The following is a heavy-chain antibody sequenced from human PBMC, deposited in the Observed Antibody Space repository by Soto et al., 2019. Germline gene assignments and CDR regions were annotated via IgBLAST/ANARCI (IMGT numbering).Heavy chain of an antibody. V-gene: IGHV4-39*01. D-gene: IGHD3-3*01. CDR1: GGSISSSSYY. CDR3: ARQEGLGDDFWSDY. J-gene: IGHJ4*02. CDR2: IYYSGST. Sequence: SETLSLTCTVSGGSISSSSYYWGWIRQPPGKGLEWIGSIYYSGSTYYNPSLKSRVTISVDTSKNQFSLKLSSVTAADTAVYYCARQEGLGDDFWSDYWGQGTLVTVSS.